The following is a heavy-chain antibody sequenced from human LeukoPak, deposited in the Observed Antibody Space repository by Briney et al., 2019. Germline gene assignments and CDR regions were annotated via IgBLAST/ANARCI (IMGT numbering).Heavy chain of an antibody. D-gene: IGHD5-24*01. J-gene: IGHJ1*01. Sequence: PGGSLRLSCAGSGFTFSSYGMHWVRQAPGGGLVWVAGINYDGSNTCYADSVKGRFTISRDNAKNTLYLQMSSLRAEDTAVYYSAKESGYNVDVENWGQG. V-gene: IGHV3-30*18. CDR1: GFTFSSYG. CDR3: AKESGYNVDVEN. CDR2: INYDGSNT.